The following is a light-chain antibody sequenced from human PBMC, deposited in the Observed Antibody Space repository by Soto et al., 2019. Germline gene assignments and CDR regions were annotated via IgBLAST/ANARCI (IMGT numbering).Light chain of an antibody. CDR3: LQERGYPRT. CDR1: QDIRNE. J-gene: IGKJ1*01. CDR2: AAS. Sequence: IQMTQSPSSLSASVGDTVTITCRASQDIRNELGWYQQKPGTAPKFLIYAASSLHSGVPSRFSGSGSGTDFTLTISGLQPEGFATYYCLQERGYPRTFGQGTKVDIK. V-gene: IGKV1-6*02.